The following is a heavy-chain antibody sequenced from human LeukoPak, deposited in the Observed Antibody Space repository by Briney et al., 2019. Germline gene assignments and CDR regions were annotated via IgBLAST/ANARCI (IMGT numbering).Heavy chain of an antibody. CDR3: ATRSAFDI. J-gene: IGHJ3*02. CDR2: INHSGST. Sequence: PSETLSLTCAVYGGSFSGYYWSWIRQPPGKGLEWIGEINHSGSTSYNPSLKGRVTISVDTSKDQFSLRLTSVTAADTAVYYCATRSAFDIWGQGTMVTVSS. V-gene: IGHV4-34*01. CDR1: GGSFSGYY.